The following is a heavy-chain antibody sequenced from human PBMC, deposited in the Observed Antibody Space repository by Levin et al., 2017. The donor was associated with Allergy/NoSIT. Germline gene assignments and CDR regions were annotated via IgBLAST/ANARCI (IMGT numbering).Heavy chain of an antibody. CDR3: ARDNYAGYAMDY. CDR1: GFTFSSYS. J-gene: IGHJ4*02. V-gene: IGHV3-48*02. Sequence: GGSLRLSCAASGFTFSSYSMNWVRQAPGKGLEWISYIGSISSTIHYADSVKGRFTISRDNAKNSLYLQMNSLRDEDTAVYYCARDNYAGYAMDYWGQGTLVTVSS. CDR2: IGSISSTI. D-gene: IGHD5-12*01.